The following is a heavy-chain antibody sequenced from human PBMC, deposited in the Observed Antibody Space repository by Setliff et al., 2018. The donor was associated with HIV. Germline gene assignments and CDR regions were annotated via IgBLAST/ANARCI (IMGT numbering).Heavy chain of an antibody. CDR1: GYPFTSYE. CDR2: MNPNSGNT. V-gene: IGHV1-8*01. Sequence: ASVKVSCKASGYPFTSYEITWVRHVTGQGLGWMGKMNPNSGNTDYAQKFRGRVTMTRDTSISTAYMELISLRSDDTAVYYCARAESRSSIYWGQGTLVTVSS. D-gene: IGHD3-22*01. J-gene: IGHJ4*02. CDR3: ARAESRSSIY.